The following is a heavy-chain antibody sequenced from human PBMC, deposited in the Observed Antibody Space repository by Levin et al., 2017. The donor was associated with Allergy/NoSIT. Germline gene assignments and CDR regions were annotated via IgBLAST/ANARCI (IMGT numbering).Heavy chain of an antibody. CDR3: ARHIPRPGQYCSSTSCYPLDYYYGMDV. D-gene: IGHD2-2*01. CDR2: IYYSGST. Sequence: PSETLSRTCTVSGGSISSYYWSWIRQPPGKGLEWIGYIYYSGSTNYNPSLKSRVTISVDTSKNQFSLKLSSVTAADTAVYYCARHIPRPGQYCSSTSCYPLDYYYGMDVWGQGTTVTVSS. V-gene: IGHV4-59*08. CDR1: GGSISSYY. J-gene: IGHJ6*02.